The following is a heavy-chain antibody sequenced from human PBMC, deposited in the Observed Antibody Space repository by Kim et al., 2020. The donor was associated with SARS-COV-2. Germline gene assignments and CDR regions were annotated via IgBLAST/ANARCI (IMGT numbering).Heavy chain of an antibody. CDR3: AKEGGSRDWLYYYYYYGMDV. J-gene: IGHJ6*02. CDR2: ISGSGGST. V-gene: IGHV3-23*01. CDR1: GFTFSSYA. D-gene: IGHD3-9*01. Sequence: GGSLRLSCAASGFTFSSYAMSWVRQAPGKGLEWVSAISGSGGSTYYADSVKGRFTISRDNSKNTLYLQMNSLRAEDTGVYYCAKEGGSRDWLYYYYYYGMDVWGQGTTVTVSS.